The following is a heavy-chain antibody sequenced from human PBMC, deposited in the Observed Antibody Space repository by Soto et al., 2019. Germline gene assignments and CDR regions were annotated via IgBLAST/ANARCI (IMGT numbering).Heavy chain of an antibody. J-gene: IGHJ4*02. CDR1: GGSFSGYY. Sequence: PSETLSLTCAVYGGSFSGYYWSWIRQPPGKGLEWIGEINHSGSTNYNPSLKSRVTISVDTSKNQFSLKLSSVTAADTAVYYCARGLRWELRDWGQGTLVTVSS. CDR3: ARGLRWELRD. V-gene: IGHV4-34*01. CDR2: INHSGST. D-gene: IGHD1-26*01.